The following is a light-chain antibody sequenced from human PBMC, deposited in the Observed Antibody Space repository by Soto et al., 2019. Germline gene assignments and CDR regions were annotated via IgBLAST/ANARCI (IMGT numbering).Light chain of an antibody. Sequence: DIQMTQSPSTLSAPVGEIVTITCRASQSISSWLAWYQQKPGKAPKLLIYDASSLESGVPSRFSGSGSGTEFTLTISSLQPDDFATYYCQQYNSYSPTFGQGTKVDIK. J-gene: IGKJ1*01. CDR3: QQYNSYSPT. CDR1: QSISSW. CDR2: DAS. V-gene: IGKV1-5*01.